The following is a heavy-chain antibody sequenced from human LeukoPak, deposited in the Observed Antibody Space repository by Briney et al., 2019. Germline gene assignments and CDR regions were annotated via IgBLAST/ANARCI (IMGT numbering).Heavy chain of an antibody. CDR3: TSSPASYYYYYYMDV. J-gene: IGHJ6*03. V-gene: IGHV3-73*01. CDR1: GFTFSGSA. Sequence: PGGSLRLSCAASGFTFSGSAMHWVRQASGKGLEWVGRIRSKANSYATAYAASVKGRFTISRDDSKNTAYLQMNSLKTEDTAVYYCTSSPASYYYYYYMDVWGKGTTVTISS. CDR2: IRSKANSYAT.